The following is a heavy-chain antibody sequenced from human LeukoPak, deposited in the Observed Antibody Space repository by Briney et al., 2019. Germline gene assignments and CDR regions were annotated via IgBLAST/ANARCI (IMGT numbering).Heavy chain of an antibody. V-gene: IGHV1-3*01. J-gene: IGHJ5*02. CDR2: INAGNGNT. D-gene: IGHD1-26*01. Sequence: ASVKVSCKASGYTFTSYAMHWVRQAPGQRLEWMGWINAGNGNTKYSQKFQGRVTITRDTSASTAYMELSSLRSEDTAVYYCARALWEPGWFDPWGQGTLVTVSS. CDR3: ARALWEPGWFDP. CDR1: GYTFTSYA.